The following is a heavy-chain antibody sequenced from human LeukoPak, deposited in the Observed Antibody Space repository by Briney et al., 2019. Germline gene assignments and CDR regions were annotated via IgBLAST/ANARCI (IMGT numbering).Heavy chain of an antibody. CDR3: ARDRGHDYYYYMDV. J-gene: IGHJ6*03. CDR2: IYYSGST. V-gene: IGHV4-30-4*08. CDR1: GGSISSGDYY. D-gene: IGHD3-10*01. Sequence: SETLSLTCTVSGGSISSGDYYWSWIRQPPGKGLEWIGYIYYSGSTYYNPSLKSRFTISVDTSKNQFSLKLSSVTAADTAVYYCARDRGHDYYYYMDVWGKGTTVTVSS.